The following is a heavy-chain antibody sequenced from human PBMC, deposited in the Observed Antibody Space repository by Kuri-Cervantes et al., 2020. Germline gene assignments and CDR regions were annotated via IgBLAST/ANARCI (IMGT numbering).Heavy chain of an antibody. D-gene: IGHD1-26*01. CDR1: GFTVSSNY. V-gene: IGHV3-66*02. CDR2: IYSGGST. CDR3: ARSRGSYYFIENAGWFDP. J-gene: IGHJ5*02. Sequence: GGSLRLSCAASGFTVSSNYMSWVRQAPGKGLEWVSVIYSGGSTYYADSVKGRFTISRDNSKNTLYLQMNSLRAEDTAVYYCARSRGSYYFIENAGWFDPWGQGTLVTVSS.